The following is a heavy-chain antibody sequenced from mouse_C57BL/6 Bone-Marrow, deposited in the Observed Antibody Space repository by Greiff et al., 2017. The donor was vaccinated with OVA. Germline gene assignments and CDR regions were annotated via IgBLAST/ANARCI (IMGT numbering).Heavy chain of an antibody. Sequence: QVQLKESGPGLVQPSQSLSITCTVSGFSLTSYGVHWVRLSPGQGLEWLGVIWSGGSTDYNAAFISRLSISKDNSKSQVFFKMNSLQADDTAIYYCARNYGNYKGAMDYWGQGTSVTVSS. CDR2: IWSGGST. CDR1: GFSLTSYG. V-gene: IGHV2-2*01. D-gene: IGHD2-1*01. J-gene: IGHJ4*01. CDR3: ARNYGNYKGAMDY.